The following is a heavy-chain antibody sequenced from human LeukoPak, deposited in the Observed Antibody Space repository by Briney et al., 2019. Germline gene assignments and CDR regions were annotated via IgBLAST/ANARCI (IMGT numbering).Heavy chain of an antibody. CDR2: ISSSSSYT. CDR1: GFTFSSYS. Sequence: GGSLRLSCAASGFTFSSYSMNWVRQAPGKGLEWVSSISSSSSYTYYADSVKGRFSISRDNAKNSLYLQMNSLRAEDTAVYYCASSREPSRYCNSTSCPLDHYYYMDVWGKGTTVTVSS. V-gene: IGHV3-21*04. CDR3: ASSREPSRYCNSTSCPLDHYYYMDV. D-gene: IGHD2-2*01. J-gene: IGHJ6*03.